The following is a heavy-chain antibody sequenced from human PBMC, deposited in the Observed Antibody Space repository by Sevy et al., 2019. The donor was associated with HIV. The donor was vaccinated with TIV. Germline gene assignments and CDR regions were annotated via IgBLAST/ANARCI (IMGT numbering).Heavy chain of an antibody. J-gene: IGHJ6*02. V-gene: IGHV1-2*06. CDR1: GYTFTGYY. Sequence: ASVKVSCKASGYTFTGYYMHWVRQAPGQGLEWIGRINPNSGGTNYAQKFQGRVTMTRDTSISTAYMELSRLRSDDTAVYYCAREPSVAAPGMDVWGQGTTVTVSS. CDR3: AREPSVAAPGMDV. D-gene: IGHD6-6*01. CDR2: INPNSGGT.